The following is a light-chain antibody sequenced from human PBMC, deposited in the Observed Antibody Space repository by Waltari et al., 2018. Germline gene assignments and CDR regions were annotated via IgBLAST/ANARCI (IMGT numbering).Light chain of an antibody. V-gene: IGKV2-30*02. CDR2: KVS. CDR1: QSLVHSDGNTH. Sequence: DVVMTQSPLSLPVTLGQPASISRTSSQSLVHSDGNTHLVWFHQRPGQSPRRLIYKVSIRDSEVPDRFSGGGSATDFTLKISRVEAEDVGVYYCMQGTHWPYTFGQGTKLDIK. CDR3: MQGTHWPYT. J-gene: IGKJ2*01.